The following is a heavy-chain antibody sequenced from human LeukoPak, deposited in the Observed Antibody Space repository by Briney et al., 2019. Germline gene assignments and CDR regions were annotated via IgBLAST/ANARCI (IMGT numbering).Heavy chain of an antibody. D-gene: IGHD3-16*01. CDR2: IYSGDNT. CDR1: GFTVSNNY. V-gene: IGHV3-66*02. J-gene: IGHJ4*02. Sequence: GGSLRLSCAASGFTVSNNYMSWVRQAPGEGLEWVSVIYSGDNTYYVESVKGRFTISRDNSKNTLFLQMNRLRAEDTAVYYCAGRRVLDASFDYWGQGTLVTVSS. CDR3: AGRRVLDASFDY.